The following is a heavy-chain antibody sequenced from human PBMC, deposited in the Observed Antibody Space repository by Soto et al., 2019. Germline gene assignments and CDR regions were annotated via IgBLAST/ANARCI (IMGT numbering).Heavy chain of an antibody. J-gene: IGHJ4*02. V-gene: IGHV4-30-4*01. Sequence: SETLSLTCTVSGGSISSGDYYWSWIRQPPGKGLEWIGYIYYSGSTYYNPSLKSRVTISVDTSKNQFSLKLSSVTAADTAVYYCARVVHGYSSSWYGAYFDYWGQGTLVTVSS. CDR2: IYYSGST. D-gene: IGHD6-13*01. CDR3: ARVVHGYSSSWYGAYFDY. CDR1: GGSISSGDYY.